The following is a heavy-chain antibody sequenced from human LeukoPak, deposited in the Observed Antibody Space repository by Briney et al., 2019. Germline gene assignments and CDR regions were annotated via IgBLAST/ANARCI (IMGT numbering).Heavy chain of an antibody. V-gene: IGHV3-30*02. CDR3: ANLIIPDDFWSGYDGDY. D-gene: IGHD3-3*01. J-gene: IGHJ4*02. CDR2: IRYDGSNK. CDR1: GFTFSSYG. Sequence: PGGSLRLSCAASGFTFSSYGMHWVRQAPGKGLEWVAFIRYDGSNKYYADSVKGRFTISRDNSKNTLYLQMNSLRAEDTAVYYCANLIIPDDFWSGYDGDYWGQGTLVTVSS.